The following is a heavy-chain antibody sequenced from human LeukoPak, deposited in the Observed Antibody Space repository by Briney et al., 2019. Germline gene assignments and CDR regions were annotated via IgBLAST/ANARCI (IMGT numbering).Heavy chain of an antibody. D-gene: IGHD4-17*01. J-gene: IGHJ6*03. Sequence: SETLSHTCTVSGGSISSYYWSWIRQPPGKGLEWIGYIYYSGSTNYNPSLKSRVTISVDTSKNQFSLKLSSVTAADTAVYYCARLPYGDYYYYMDVWGRGTTVTVSS. CDR2: IYYSGST. V-gene: IGHV4-59*08. CDR3: ARLPYGDYYYYMDV. CDR1: GGSISSYY.